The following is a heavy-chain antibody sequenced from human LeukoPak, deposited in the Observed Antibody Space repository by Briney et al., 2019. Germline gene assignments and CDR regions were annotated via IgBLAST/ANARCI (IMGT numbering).Heavy chain of an antibody. J-gene: IGHJ4*02. CDR2: ISSSSSTI. Sequence: GGSLRFSCAASGFTFSSYSMNWVRQAPGKGLEWVSYISSSSSTIYYADSVKGRFTISRDNAKNSLYLQMSSLRAEDTAAYYCARGPLRGYSRYWGQGTLVTVSS. D-gene: IGHD5-18*01. CDR1: GFTFSSYS. V-gene: IGHV3-48*01. CDR3: ARGPLRGYSRY.